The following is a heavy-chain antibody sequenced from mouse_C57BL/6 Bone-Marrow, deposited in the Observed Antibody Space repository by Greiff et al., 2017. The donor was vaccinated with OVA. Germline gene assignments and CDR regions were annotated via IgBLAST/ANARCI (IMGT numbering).Heavy chain of an antibody. V-gene: IGHV1-18*01. CDR2: INPNNGGT. CDR3: ARDYYGSSPLDY. Sequence: VQLKESGPELVKPGASVKIPCKASGYTFTDYNMDWVKQSHGKSLEWIGDINPNNGGTIYNQKFKGKATLTVDKSSSTAYMELRSLTSEDTAVYYCARDYYGSSPLDYWGQGTTLTVSS. CDR1: GYTFTDYN. D-gene: IGHD1-1*01. J-gene: IGHJ2*01.